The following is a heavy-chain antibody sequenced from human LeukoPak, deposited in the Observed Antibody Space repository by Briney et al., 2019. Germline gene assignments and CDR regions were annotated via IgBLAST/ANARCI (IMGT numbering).Heavy chain of an antibody. J-gene: IGHJ4*02. V-gene: IGHV1-18*01. CDR3: AREAHPGWNYGIYYFDS. CDR1: GYTFTSYG. D-gene: IGHD1-7*01. Sequence: GASVKVSCKASGYTFTSYGISWVRQAPGQGLEWMGWISAYNGNTNYAQKLQGRVTMTTDTSTSTAYMELRSLRSDDTAVYYCAREAHPGWNYGIYYFDSWGQGTLVTVSS. CDR2: ISAYNGNT.